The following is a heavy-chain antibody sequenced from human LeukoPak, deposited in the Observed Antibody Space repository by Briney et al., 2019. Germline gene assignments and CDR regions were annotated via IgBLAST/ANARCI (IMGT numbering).Heavy chain of an antibody. D-gene: IGHD2-2*01. CDR1: GFTFSNHG. CDR2: IWYDGSNK. J-gene: IGHJ4*02. Sequence: PGGSLRLSCAASGFTFSNHGIHWVRQAPGKGLEWVAVIWYDGSNKYYADSVKGRFTISRDNSKNTLYLQMNSLRAEDTAVYYCARAPYCSSTSCYSFDYWGQGTLVTVSS. V-gene: IGHV3-33*08. CDR3: ARAPYCSSTSCYSFDY.